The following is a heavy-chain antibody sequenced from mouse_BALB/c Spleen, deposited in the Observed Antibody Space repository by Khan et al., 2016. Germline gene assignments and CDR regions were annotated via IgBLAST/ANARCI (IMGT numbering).Heavy chain of an antibody. CDR1: GDSITSGY. Sequence: EVQLQESGPSLVKPSQTLSLTCSVTGDSITSGYWIWIRKFPGNKLDYMGYISYSGSTYYNPSLKSRISITRDTSKNHCYLHLNSVTTEDTATYXCARWVGKGGFDYWGQGTTLTVSS. V-gene: IGHV3-8*02. CDR3: ARWVGKGGFDY. D-gene: IGHD1-1*02. J-gene: IGHJ2*01. CDR2: ISYSGST.